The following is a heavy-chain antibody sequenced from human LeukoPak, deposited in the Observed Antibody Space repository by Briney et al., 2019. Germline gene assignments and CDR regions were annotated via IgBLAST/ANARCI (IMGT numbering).Heavy chain of an antibody. CDR2: IYYSGST. CDR1: GGSISSYY. J-gene: IGHJ3*01. D-gene: IGHD1-1*01. CDR3: ARSPGSHDAFDF. Sequence: SETLSLTCTVSGGSISSYYWSWIRQPPGKGLEWIGYIYYSGSTNYNPSLKSRVTISVDTSKNQFSLKLSSVTAADTAVYYCARSPGSHDAFDFWGQGTMVTVSS. V-gene: IGHV4-59*01.